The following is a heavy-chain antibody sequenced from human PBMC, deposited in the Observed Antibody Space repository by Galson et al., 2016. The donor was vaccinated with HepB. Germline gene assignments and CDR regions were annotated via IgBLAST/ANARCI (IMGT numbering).Heavy chain of an antibody. CDR3: ARPRASWGLGGQNYFDD. CDR2: IYYSGSP. J-gene: IGHJ4*02. Sequence: ETLSLTCTVSGGSIRTGSYYWGRIRQPPGKGLEWIGNIYYSGSPYYNPSFNSRVTISIDTSKNQFPLKLTSVTAADTAVYFCARPRASWGLGGQNYFDDWGQGTLVTVSS. V-gene: IGHV4-39*01. CDR1: GGSIRTGSYY. D-gene: IGHD7-27*01.